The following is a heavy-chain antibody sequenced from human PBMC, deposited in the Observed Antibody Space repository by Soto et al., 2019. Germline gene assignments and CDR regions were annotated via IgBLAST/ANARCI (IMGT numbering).Heavy chain of an antibody. V-gene: IGHV3-21*01. J-gene: IGHJ4*02. D-gene: IGHD6-19*01. Sequence: EVQLVESGGGLVKPGGSLRLSCAASGFTFSSYSMNWVRQAPGKGLEWVSSISSSSSYIYYADSVKGRFTISRDNAKNSLYLQINSLRAEDTAVYYCARDGSSGVDYWGQGTLVTVSS. CDR2: ISSSSSYI. CDR1: GFTFSSYS. CDR3: ARDGSSGVDY.